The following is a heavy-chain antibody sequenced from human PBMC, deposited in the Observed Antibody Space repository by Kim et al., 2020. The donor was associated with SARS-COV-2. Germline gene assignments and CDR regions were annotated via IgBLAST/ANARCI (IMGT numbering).Heavy chain of an antibody. J-gene: IGHJ3*02. CDR2: IYPGDSDT. D-gene: IGHD3-10*01. V-gene: IGHV5-51*01. Sequence: GESLKISCKGSGYSFTSYWIGWVRQMPGKGLEWMGIIYPGDSDTRYSPSFQGQVTISADKSISTAYLQWSSLKASDTAMYYCARQIRGVAATDAFDILGQGTMVTVSS. CDR3: ARQIRGVAATDAFDI. CDR1: GYSFTSYW.